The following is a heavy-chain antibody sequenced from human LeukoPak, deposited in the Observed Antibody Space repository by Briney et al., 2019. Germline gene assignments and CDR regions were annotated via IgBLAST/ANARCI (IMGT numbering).Heavy chain of an antibody. Sequence: EASVKVSFKASGGTFSSYAISWVRQAPGQGLEWMGGIIPIFGTANYAQKFQGRVTITTDESTSTAYMELSSLRSEDTAVYYCTRGHDYFDYWGQGTLVTVSS. J-gene: IGHJ4*02. CDR1: GGTFSSYA. CDR3: TRGHDYFDY. V-gene: IGHV1-69*05. CDR2: IIPIFGTA.